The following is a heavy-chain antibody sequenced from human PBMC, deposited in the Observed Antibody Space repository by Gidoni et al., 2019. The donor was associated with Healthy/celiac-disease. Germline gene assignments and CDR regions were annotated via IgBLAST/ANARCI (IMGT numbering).Heavy chain of an antibody. CDR3: ARDYYDSSGYYPPYYYYGMDV. V-gene: IGHV3-21*01. CDR1: RFTFSSYS. D-gene: IGHD3-22*01. CDR2: ISSSSSYI. J-gene: IGHJ6*02. Sequence: EVQLVESGGGLVKPGGSLRLSCAASRFTFSSYSMNWVRQAPGKGLEWVSSISSSSSYIYYADSVKGRFTISRDNAKNSLYLQMNSLRAEDTAVYYCARDYYDSSGYYPPYYYYGMDVWGQGTTVTVSS.